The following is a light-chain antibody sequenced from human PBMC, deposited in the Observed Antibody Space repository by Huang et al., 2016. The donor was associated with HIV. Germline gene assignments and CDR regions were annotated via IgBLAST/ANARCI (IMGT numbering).Light chain of an antibody. J-gene: IGKJ3*01. CDR2: DAS. V-gene: IGKV1-33*01. CDR3: QQYDNPLFT. Sequence: DIQMTQSPSSLSASVGDRVTITCQASQDISNYLNWYQQKPGKAPKLQIYDASNLETGGPSRCSGSGSGTDFTFTISSLRPEDFATYYCQQYDNPLFTFGPGTKVDIE. CDR1: QDISNY.